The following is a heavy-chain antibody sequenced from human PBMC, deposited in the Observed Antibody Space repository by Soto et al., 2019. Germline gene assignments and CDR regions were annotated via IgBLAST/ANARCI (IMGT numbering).Heavy chain of an antibody. CDR3: ARDRFLGYCSSTSCYTNYYYGMDV. CDR1: GFTFSSYG. Sequence: PGGSLRLSCAASGFTFSSYGMHWVRQAPGKGLEWVAVIWYDGSNKYYADSVKGRFTISRDNSKNTLYLQMNSLRAEDTAVYYCARDRFLGYCSSTSCYTNYYYGMDVWGQGTTVTV. CDR2: IWYDGSNK. J-gene: IGHJ6*02. V-gene: IGHV3-33*01. D-gene: IGHD2-2*02.